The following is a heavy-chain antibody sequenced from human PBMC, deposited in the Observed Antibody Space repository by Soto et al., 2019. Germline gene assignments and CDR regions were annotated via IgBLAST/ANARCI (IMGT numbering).Heavy chain of an antibody. D-gene: IGHD6-19*01. CDR1: GGSISSADYY. CDR3: ARNEVSSGWYDY. V-gene: IGHV4-31*03. CDR2: IYYSGNT. J-gene: IGHJ4*02. Sequence: SETLSLTCSVSGGSISSADYYWNWIRQHPGKGLEWIGYIYYSGNTYYNPSLKSRVTISVDTSKNQFSLKLSSVTAADTAVYYCARNEVSSGWYDYWGQGTLVTVSS.